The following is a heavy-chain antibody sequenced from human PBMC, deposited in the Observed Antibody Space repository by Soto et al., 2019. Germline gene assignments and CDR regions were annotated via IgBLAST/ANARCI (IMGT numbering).Heavy chain of an antibody. CDR1: GFTFSSYA. J-gene: IGHJ6*02. CDR2: ISGSGGST. CDR3: AKPGAPAGAYYYYGMDV. V-gene: IGHV3-23*01. D-gene: IGHD1-26*01. Sequence: GSLRLSCAASGFTFSSYAMSWVRQAPGKGLEWVSAISGSGGSTYYADSVKGRFTISRDNSKNTLYLQMNSLRAEDTAVYYCAKPGAPAGAYYYYGMDVWGQGTTVTVSS.